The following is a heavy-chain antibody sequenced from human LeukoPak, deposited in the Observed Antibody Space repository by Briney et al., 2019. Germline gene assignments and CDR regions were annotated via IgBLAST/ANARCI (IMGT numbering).Heavy chain of an antibody. CDR1: GGSISSYY. CDR3: AGITMIVVARSYWYFDL. CDR2: IYTSGST. V-gene: IGHV4-4*09. Sequence: SETLSLTCTVSGGSISSYYWSWIRQPPGNVLEWIGYIYTSGSTNYNPSLKSRVTISVDTSKNQFSLKLSSVTAADTAVYYCAGITMIVVARSYWYFDLWGRGTLVTVSS. J-gene: IGHJ2*01. D-gene: IGHD3-22*01.